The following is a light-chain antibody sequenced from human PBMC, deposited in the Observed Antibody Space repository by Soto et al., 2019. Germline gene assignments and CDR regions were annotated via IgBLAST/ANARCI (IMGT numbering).Light chain of an antibody. CDR1: SSDVGGYNY. Sequence: VLTQPRSVSGSPGQSVTISCTGTSSDVGGYNYVSWYQQHPGKAPKLMIYDVSKRPSGVPDRFSGSKSGNTASLTISGLQAEDEADYYCCSYAGSYTLVFGGGTKLTVL. CDR3: CSYAGSYTLV. V-gene: IGLV2-11*01. CDR2: DVS. J-gene: IGLJ2*01.